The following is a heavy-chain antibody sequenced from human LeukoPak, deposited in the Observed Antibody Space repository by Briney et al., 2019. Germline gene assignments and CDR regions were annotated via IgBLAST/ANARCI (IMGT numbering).Heavy chain of an antibody. CDR2: IWHDGSHK. V-gene: IGHV3-33*01. D-gene: IGHD3-10*01. J-gene: IGHJ4*02. CDR1: GFAFNTYA. CDR3: ARELFGSGSYPDF. Sequence: QPGGSLRLSCAASGFAFNTYAMHWVRQAPGQGLEWVALIWHDGSHKFYSNSVRGQFTISRDNSKNTVSLQMNNLRPEDTAVYYCARELFGSGSYPDFWGQGTQVTVSS.